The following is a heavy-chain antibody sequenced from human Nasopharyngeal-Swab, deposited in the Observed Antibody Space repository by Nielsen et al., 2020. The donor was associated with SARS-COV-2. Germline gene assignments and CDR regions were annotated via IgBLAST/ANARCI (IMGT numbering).Heavy chain of an antibody. D-gene: IGHD7-27*01. V-gene: IGHV1-2*04. CDR1: GYTFTRYY. CDR2: INPNSGGT. Sequence: ASVKVSCKASGYTFTRYYMHWVRQAPGQGLEWMGWINPNSGGTNYAQKFQGWVTMTRDTSISTAYMELSRLRSDDTAVYYCARGVNWGSLDWFDPWGQGTLVTVSS. J-gene: IGHJ5*02. CDR3: ARGVNWGSLDWFDP.